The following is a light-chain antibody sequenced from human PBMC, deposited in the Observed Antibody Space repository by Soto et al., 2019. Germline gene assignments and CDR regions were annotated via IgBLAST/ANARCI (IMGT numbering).Light chain of an antibody. CDR3: QHYVGSPRG. J-gene: IGKJ1*01. CDR2: AAS. CDR1: QSFSSSY. Sequence: EIVLTQSPGTLSLSPGERATLSCGASQSFSSSYLAWYQQKPDEAPRLLIYAASSRATSIPDSFSGSASGTDFTLTISRLEPEYFALYYCQHYVGSPRGLGQGTKVEIK. V-gene: IGKV3-20*01.